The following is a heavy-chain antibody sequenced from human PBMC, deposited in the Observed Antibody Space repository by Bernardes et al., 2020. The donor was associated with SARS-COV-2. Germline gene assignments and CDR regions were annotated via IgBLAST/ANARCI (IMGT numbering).Heavy chain of an antibody. CDR1: GGSISSYY. D-gene: IGHD3-9*01. Sequence: ETLSLTCTVSGGSISSYYWSWIRQPPGKGLEWIGYIYYSGSTNYNPSLKSRVTISVDTSKNQFSLKLSSVTAADTAVYYCARVQTPIKGLDYWGQGTLVTVSS. J-gene: IGHJ4*02. CDR3: ARVQTPIKGLDY. CDR2: IYYSGST. V-gene: IGHV4-59*01.